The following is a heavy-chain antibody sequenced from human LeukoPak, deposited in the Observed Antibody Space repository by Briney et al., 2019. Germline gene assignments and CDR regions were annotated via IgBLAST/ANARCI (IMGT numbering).Heavy chain of an antibody. CDR1: GGPFGGYY. CDR3: ARGKEYCGGDCFSSWYFDL. Sequence: SSETLSLTCAVYGGPFGGYYWSWIRQSPGKGLEWIGEINQSGSTTYNPSLKGRVTISVDTSKTQFSLKLSSVTAADTAVYYCARGKEYCGGDCFSSWYFDLWGRGTLVTVSS. J-gene: IGHJ2*01. D-gene: IGHD2-21*02. CDR2: INQSGST. V-gene: IGHV4-34*01.